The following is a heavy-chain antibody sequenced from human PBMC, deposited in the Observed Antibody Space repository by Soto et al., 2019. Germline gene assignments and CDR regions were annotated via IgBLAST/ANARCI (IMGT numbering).Heavy chain of an antibody. Sequence: QVQLQESGPGLVKPSETLSLTCTVSGGSISSYYWSWIWQPPGKGLEWIGYIYYSGSTNYNPSLKSRVTISVDTSKNQFSLKLSSVTAADTAVYYCARGETYYYDSSGYYYNWFDPWGQGTLVTVSS. CDR1: GGSISSYY. CDR3: ARGETYYYDSSGYYYNWFDP. V-gene: IGHV4-59*01. CDR2: IYYSGST. D-gene: IGHD3-22*01. J-gene: IGHJ5*02.